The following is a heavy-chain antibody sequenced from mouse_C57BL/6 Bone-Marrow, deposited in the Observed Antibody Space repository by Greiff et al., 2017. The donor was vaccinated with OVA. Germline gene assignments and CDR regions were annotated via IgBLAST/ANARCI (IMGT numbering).Heavy chain of an antibody. CDR1: GYTFTSYW. J-gene: IGHJ3*01. CDR3: ARSDWFAY. CDR2: IAPNSGGT. V-gene: IGHV1-72*01. Sequence: QVQLQQPGAELVKPGASVKLSCKASGYTFTSYWMHWVKQRPGRGLEWIGRIAPNSGGTKYNEKFKNKATLTVDKPSSTAYMQLSSLTSEDSSVYYCARSDWFAYWGQGTLVTVSA.